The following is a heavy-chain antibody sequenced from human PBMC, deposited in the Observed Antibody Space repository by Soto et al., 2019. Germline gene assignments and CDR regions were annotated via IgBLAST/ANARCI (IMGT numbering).Heavy chain of an antibody. CDR3: ARSGVTGIVIPSHWFDP. CDR1: GDSIGGVGY. CDR2: ISSSWST. D-gene: IGHD2-21*02. J-gene: IGHJ5*02. Sequence: SETLSLTCTVSGDSIGGVGYWSWIRQFPGRGLEWIGCISSSWSTYYNPALNNRISLSLDMSQNQFSLKLLSVTAADTAIYYCARSGVTGIVIPSHWFDPWGQGTLVTVAS. V-gene: IGHV4-31*03.